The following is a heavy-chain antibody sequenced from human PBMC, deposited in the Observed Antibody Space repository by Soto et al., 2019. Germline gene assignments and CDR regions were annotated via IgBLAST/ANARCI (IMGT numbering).Heavy chain of an antibody. CDR2: ISAYNGNT. Sequence: QVQLMQSGAEVKKPGASVKVSCKASGYTFTSYGISWVRQAPGQGLEWMGWISAYNGNTKYTQKLQGRVTMTTDTSTSTGYMELRSRRSDDTAVYYCARDLAVGLVDYWGQGTLVTVSS. J-gene: IGHJ4*02. D-gene: IGHD6-19*01. CDR3: ARDLAVGLVDY. CDR1: GYTFTSYG. V-gene: IGHV1-18*01.